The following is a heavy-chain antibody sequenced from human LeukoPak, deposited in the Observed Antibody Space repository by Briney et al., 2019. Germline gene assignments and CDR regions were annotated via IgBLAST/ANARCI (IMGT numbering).Heavy chain of an antibody. J-gene: IGHJ5*02. CDR1: GFSFSDSW. CDR3: ARGHGWFDP. V-gene: IGHV3-7*05. CDR2: IEQYGSEK. Sequence: GSLRLSCAASGFSFSDSWVTWVRQAPGKGLEWVANIEQYGSEKNYVDSVKGRFTISRDNAKNSLYLQMNILRAEDTAVYYCARGHGWFDPWGQGTLVTVSS.